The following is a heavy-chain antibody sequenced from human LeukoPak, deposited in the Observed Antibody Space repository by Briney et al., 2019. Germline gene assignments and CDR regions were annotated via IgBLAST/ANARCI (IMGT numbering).Heavy chain of an antibody. J-gene: IGHJ4*02. D-gene: IGHD6-19*01. CDR1: GGSVSRGSYY. V-gene: IGHV4-61*01. Sequence: SETLSLTCTGSGGSVSRGSYYWSWIRQPPGKGLEGIGYIYCSWSTNYNPSLKRRLTISVDTSKHQSSLKLSSVTAADTAVYYCARDHLSGIAVARDYWGQETLVTVSS. CDR2: IYCSWST. CDR3: ARDHLSGIAVARDY.